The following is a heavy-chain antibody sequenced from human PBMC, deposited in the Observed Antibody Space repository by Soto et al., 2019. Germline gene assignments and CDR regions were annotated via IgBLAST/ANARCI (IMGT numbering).Heavy chain of an antibody. J-gene: IGHJ5*02. CDR3: ARFAIPRFCFDP. V-gene: IGHV4-31*03. Sequence: PSLTCTVSGGSISSGGYYWSWIRQHPGKGLEWIGYIYYSGSTYYNPSLKSRVTISVDTSKNQFSLKLSSVTAADTAVYYCARFAIPRFCFDPWGPGTLVTVSS. CDR1: GGSISSGGYY. D-gene: IGHD2-21*01. CDR2: IYYSGST.